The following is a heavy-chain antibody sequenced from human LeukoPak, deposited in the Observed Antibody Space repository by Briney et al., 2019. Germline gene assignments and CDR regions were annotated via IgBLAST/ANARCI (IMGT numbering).Heavy chain of an antibody. CDR1: GFTFSSYD. V-gene: IGHV3-30*03. CDR3: ARDRGGSYGSHAFDI. Sequence: GGSLRLSCAASGFTFSSYDMHWVRQAPGKGLEWVAIISYDGSSKYYADSVKGRFTISRDNSKNTLYLQMNSLRAEDTAVYYCARDRGGSYGSHAFDIWGQGTMVTVSS. D-gene: IGHD1-26*01. CDR2: ISYDGSSK. J-gene: IGHJ3*02.